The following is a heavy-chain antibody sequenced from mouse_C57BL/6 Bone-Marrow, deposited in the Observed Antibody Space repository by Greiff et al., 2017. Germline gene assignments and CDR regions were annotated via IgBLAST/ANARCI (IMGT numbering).Heavy chain of an antibody. J-gene: IGHJ3*01. Sequence: VQLQQSGPVLVKPGASVKMSCKASGYTFTDYYMNWVKQSHGKSLEWIGVINPYNGGTSYHQKFKGKATLTVDKSSSTAYMELNSLTSEDSAVYYYVYDYDVSWFAYWGQGTLVTVSA. CDR1: GYTFTDYY. D-gene: IGHD2-4*01. V-gene: IGHV1-19*01. CDR2: INPYNGGT. CDR3: VYDYDVSWFAY.